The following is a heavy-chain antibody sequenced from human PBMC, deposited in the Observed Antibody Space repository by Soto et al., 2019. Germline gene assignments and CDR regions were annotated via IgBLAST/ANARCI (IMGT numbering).Heavy chain of an antibody. CDR2: MSHSGGT. J-gene: IGHJ3*02. Sequence: QVQLQQWGAGLLKPSETLSLTCAVYGGSVSGANYYWSWIRQPPGKGLEWNGEMSHSGGTHFNPSLKSRVTISVDTSTNQFSLKMSSVTAADTALYYCARVERGTATTVVDAFDIWGPGTMVTVSS. CDR3: ARVERGTATTVVDAFDI. D-gene: IGHD1-1*01. CDR1: GGSVSGANYY. V-gene: IGHV4-34*01.